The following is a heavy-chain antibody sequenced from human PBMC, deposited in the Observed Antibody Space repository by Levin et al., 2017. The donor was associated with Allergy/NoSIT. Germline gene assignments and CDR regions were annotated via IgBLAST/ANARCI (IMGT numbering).Heavy chain of an antibody. CDR3: EASTVTTGHGY. D-gene: IGHD4-17*01. V-gene: IGHV3-74*01. CDR2: INSDGSST. J-gene: IGHJ1*01. Sequence: GGSLRLSCAASGFTFSSYWMHWVRQAPGKGLVWVSRINSDGSSTSYADSVKGRFTISRDNAKNTLYPQMNSLRAEDTAVYYWEASTVTTGHGYCGQGSRVTVSS. CDR1: GFTFSSYW.